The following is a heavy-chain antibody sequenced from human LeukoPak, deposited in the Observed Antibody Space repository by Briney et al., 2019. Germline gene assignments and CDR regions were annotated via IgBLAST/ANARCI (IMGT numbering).Heavy chain of an antibody. V-gene: IGHV5-51*01. Sequence: GESLKISCKGSGYNFTSYWIGWVRQMPGKGLEWMGIIYPGDSDTRFSPSFQGQVTISADKSISTAYLQWSSLKASDTAMYYCARQGSVYCSGGSCYSNWYFDLWGRGTLVTVSS. CDR3: ARQGSVYCSGGSCYSNWYFDL. CDR2: IYPGDSDT. D-gene: IGHD2-15*01. CDR1: GYNFTSYW. J-gene: IGHJ2*01.